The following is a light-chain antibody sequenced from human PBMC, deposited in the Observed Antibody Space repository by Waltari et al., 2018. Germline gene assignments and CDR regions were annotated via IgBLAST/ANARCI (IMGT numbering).Light chain of an antibody. J-gene: IGKJ1*01. CDR1: QDISSN. Sequence: EIPMTQSPPSLSSSLRDRVAITCRASQDISSNLAWYQQKPGQAPKVLIYNASTLPSGVPSRFSGSGSGTDFTLTISSLQPEDFATYYCQQHNSNPRTFGQGTKVEIK. CDR2: NAS. V-gene: IGKV1-9*01. CDR3: QQHNSNPRT.